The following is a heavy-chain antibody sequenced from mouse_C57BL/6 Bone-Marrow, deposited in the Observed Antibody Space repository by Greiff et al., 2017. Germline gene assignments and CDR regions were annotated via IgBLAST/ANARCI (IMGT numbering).Heavy chain of an antibody. CDR3: ARDRGLLRIDY. V-gene: IGHV3-6*01. CDR1: GYSITSGYY. D-gene: IGHD1-1*01. CDR2: ISYDGSN. Sequence: EESGPGLVKPSQSLSLTCSVTGYSITSGYYWNWIRQFPGNKLEWMGYISYDGSNNYNPSLKNRISITRDTSKNQSFLKLNSVTTEDTATYYCARDRGLLRIDYWGQGTTLTVSS. J-gene: IGHJ2*01.